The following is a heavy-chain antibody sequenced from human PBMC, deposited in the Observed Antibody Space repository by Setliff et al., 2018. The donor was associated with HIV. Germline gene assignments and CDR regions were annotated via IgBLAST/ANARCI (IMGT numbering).Heavy chain of an antibody. CDR1: GGSISSHY. CDR3: ARDLDYDTRASDAFDI. CDR2: IYYSGST. V-gene: IGHV4-59*11. D-gene: IGHD3-22*01. J-gene: IGHJ3*02. Sequence: PSETLSLTCTVSGGSISSHYWSWIRQPPGKRLEWIGYIYYSGSTKYNPSLKSRVTMSGDTSKNQFSLKLTSVTAADTAVYYCARDLDYDTRASDAFDIWGQGTMVTVSS.